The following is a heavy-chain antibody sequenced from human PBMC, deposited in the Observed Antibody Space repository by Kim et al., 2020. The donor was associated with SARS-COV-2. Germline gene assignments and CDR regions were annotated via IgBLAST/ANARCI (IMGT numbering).Heavy chain of an antibody. CDR3: ARGELYWYFDL. CDR1: GFTVSSNF. Sequence: GGSLRLSCAASGFTVSSNFMNWVRQAPGKGLEWVSIIYSSGVTYYADSVKGRLTISRDNSKNTLYLQMNSLRAEDTAVYYCARGELYWYFDLWGRGALVTVSS. V-gene: IGHV3-53*01. J-gene: IGHJ2*01. CDR2: IYSSGVT. D-gene: IGHD1-1*01.